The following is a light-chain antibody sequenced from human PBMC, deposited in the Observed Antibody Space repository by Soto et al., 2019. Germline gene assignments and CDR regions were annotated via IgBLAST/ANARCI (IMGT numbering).Light chain of an antibody. CDR1: ESIYSW. V-gene: IGKV1-5*03. J-gene: IGKJ1*01. CDR2: KTS. CDR3: QEYNTNSRT. Sequence: SQMTQSPSTLSASVGDTVTITCRASESIYSWLAWYKQIQGKAPQRLIYKTSTLEGGVPSRFSGSGSGAEYNLTISSLQPDDFSTYYCQEYNTNSRTFGQGTRV.